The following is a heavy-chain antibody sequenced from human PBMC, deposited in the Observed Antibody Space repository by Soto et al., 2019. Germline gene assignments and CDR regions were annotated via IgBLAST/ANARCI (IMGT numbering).Heavy chain of an antibody. CDR2: IIPILGIA. V-gene: IGHV1-69*02. CDR3: ARGGGSSDAFDI. Sequence: ASVKVSCKASGGTFSSYTISWVRQAPGQGLEWMGRIIPILGIANYAQKFQGRVTITADKSTSTAYMELSSLRSEDTAVYYCARGGGSSDAFDIWGQGTMVTVSS. D-gene: IGHD2-15*01. J-gene: IGHJ3*02. CDR1: GGTFSSYT.